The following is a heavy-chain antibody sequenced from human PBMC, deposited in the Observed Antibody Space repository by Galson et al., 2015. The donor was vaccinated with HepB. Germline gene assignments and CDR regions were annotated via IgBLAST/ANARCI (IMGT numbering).Heavy chain of an antibody. D-gene: IGHD6-13*01. CDR1: GFTFNNYW. Sequence: CAASGFTFNNYWMHWVRQAPGKGLVWVSRINVDESSTSYADSVKGRFTISRDNAKNTLYLQMNSLRAEDTAVYYCARLPVAAAQAFDYWGQGTLVTVSS. CDR3: ARLPVAAAQAFDY. CDR2: INVDESST. J-gene: IGHJ4*02. V-gene: IGHV3-74*01.